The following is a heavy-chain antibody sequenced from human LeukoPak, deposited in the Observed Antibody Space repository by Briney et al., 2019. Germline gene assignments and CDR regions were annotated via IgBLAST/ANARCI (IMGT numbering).Heavy chain of an antibody. V-gene: IGHV1-8*03. D-gene: IGHD3-10*01. CDR3: ARVRYYGSGSDDAFDI. CDR1: GYTFTSYG. J-gene: IGHJ3*02. CDR2: MNPNSGNT. Sequence: ASVKVSCKASGYTFTSYGINWVRQATGQGLEWMGWMNPNSGNTGYAQKFQGRVTITRNTSISTAYMELSSLRSEDTAVYYCARVRYYGSGSDDAFDIWGQGTMVTVSS.